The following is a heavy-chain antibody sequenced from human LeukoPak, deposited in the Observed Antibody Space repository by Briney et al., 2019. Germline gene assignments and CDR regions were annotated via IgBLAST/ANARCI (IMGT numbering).Heavy chain of an antibody. Sequence: GSLRLSCAASGFPFSGYWMNWVRQAPGKGLEWVSSISSSSSYIYYADSVKGRFTISRDNAKNSLYLQMNSLRAEDTAVYYCARARGPVGCSSTSCSYFDYWGQGTLVTVSS. CDR1: GFPFSGYW. CDR3: ARARGPVGCSSTSCSYFDY. CDR2: ISSSSSYI. J-gene: IGHJ4*02. V-gene: IGHV3-21*01. D-gene: IGHD2-2*01.